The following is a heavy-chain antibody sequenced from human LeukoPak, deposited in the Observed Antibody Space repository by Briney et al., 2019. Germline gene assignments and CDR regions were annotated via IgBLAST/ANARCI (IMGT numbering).Heavy chain of an antibody. J-gene: IGHJ5*02. Sequence: PSETLSLTCTVSDDSITMYYWTWIRQPPGKGLEWIGYVDHTGSTKFNPSLNGRVSISRDTSNNFFSLRLTSVTAADTAMYYCARHSFPGTFTPNNWFDPWGQGTLVTVSS. CDR1: DDSITMYY. D-gene: IGHD2-15*01. V-gene: IGHV4-59*08. CDR2: VDHTGST. CDR3: ARHSFPGTFTPNNWFDP.